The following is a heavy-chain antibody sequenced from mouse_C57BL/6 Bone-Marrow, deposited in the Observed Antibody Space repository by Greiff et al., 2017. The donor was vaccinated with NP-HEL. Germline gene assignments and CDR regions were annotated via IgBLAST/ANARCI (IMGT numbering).Heavy chain of an antibody. V-gene: IGHV1-59*01. CDR2: IDPSDSYT. J-gene: IGHJ2*01. CDR1: GYTFTSYW. D-gene: IGHD2-10*02. CDR3: AREESIYFDY. Sequence: QVQLQQPGAELVRPGTSVKLSCKASGYTFTSYWMHWVKQRPGQGLEWIGVIDPSDSYTNYNQKFKGKATLTVDTSSSTAYMPLSSLTSEDSAVYYCAREESIYFDYWGQGTTLTVSA.